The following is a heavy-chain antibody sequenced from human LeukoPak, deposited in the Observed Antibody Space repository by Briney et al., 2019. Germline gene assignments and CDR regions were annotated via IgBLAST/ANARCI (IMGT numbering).Heavy chain of an antibody. Sequence: GRSLRLSCADSGFTFSSYAMHWVRQAPGKGLEWVAVISYDGSNKYYADSVKGRFTISRDNSKNTLYLQMNSLRAEDTAVYYCARELMQLVHPYYYGMDVWGQGTTVTVSS. CDR3: ARELMQLVHPYYYGMDV. CDR1: GFTFSSYA. D-gene: IGHD6-13*01. V-gene: IGHV3-30-3*01. CDR2: ISYDGSNK. J-gene: IGHJ6*02.